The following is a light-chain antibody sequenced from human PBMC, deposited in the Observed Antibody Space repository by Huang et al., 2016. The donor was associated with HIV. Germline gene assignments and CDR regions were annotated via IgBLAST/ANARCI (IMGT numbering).Light chain of an antibody. Sequence: DIQLTQSPSSLSAFVGDRVSITCRAWQSISTYLNWYQQKPGQAPKLLIYAASSLQSGGPSRFTASGSGTQFTLTITSLQREDVATYYCQQTFDTPRTFGQGTKVEIK. CDR3: QQTFDTPRT. J-gene: IGKJ2*01. CDR1: QSISTY. V-gene: IGKV1-39*01. CDR2: AAS.